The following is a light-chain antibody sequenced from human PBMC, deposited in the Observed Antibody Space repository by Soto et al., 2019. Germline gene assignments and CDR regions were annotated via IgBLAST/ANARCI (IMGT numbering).Light chain of an antibody. CDR2: DAS. CDR1: QSIRTD. Sequence: DIVITQSPSTLSVSPGERASLSCRASQSIRTDLAWYQQKSGQGPRLLIYDASTRATGIPARFSGSGSGTEFTLTISSLQSEDFAVYYCQQYNNWPPGTFGQGTKV. V-gene: IGKV3D-15*01. CDR3: QQYNNWPPGT. J-gene: IGKJ1*01.